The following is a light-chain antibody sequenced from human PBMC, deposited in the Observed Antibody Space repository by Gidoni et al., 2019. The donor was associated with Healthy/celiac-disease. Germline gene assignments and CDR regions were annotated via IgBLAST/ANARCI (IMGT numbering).Light chain of an antibody. CDR2: GPS. J-gene: IGKJ1*01. V-gene: IGKV3-20*01. CDR1: QSFSSSA. CDR3: QKYVSSPRT. Sequence: EIVLTQSPGTLSLSPGERATLSCRASQSFSSSALAWYQQKPGQAPRLPIYGPSSRPTAFPDRFSGSGPGTASTFTTSRLEPEDLACYYFQKYVSSPRTSGKGTRWKSN.